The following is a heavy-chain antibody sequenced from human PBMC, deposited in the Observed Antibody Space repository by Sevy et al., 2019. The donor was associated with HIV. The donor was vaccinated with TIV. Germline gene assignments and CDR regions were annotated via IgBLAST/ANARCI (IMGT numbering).Heavy chain of an antibody. Sequence: SETLSLTCTVSGDSISGYYWSWIRQPPGKGLEWIGYIYYSGRTDYNPSLKSRVIISQDTSKNQFSQKLTSVTAADTAVYFCARAYSNYYYAMDVWGQGTTVTVSS. J-gene: IGHJ6*02. CDR3: ARAYSNYYYAMDV. CDR2: IYYSGRT. V-gene: IGHV4-59*01. D-gene: IGHD4-4*01. CDR1: GDSISGYY.